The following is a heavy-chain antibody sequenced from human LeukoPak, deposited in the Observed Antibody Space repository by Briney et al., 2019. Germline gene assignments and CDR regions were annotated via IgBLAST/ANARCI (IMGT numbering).Heavy chain of an antibody. CDR3: ARDPLSSVGATIGHFQH. J-gene: IGHJ1*01. D-gene: IGHD1-26*01. CDR2: IIPIFGTA. V-gene: IGHV1-69*05. Sequence: SVKVSCKASGGTFSSYATSLVRQAPGQGLEWMGRIIPIFGTANYAQKFQGRVTITTDESTSTAYMELSSLRSEDTAVYYCARDPLSSVGATIGHFQHWGQGTLVTVSS. CDR1: GGTFSSYA.